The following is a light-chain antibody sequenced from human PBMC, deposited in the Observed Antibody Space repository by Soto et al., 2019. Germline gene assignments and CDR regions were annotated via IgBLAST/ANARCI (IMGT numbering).Light chain of an antibody. CDR2: DAS. CDR3: QQYNSYSAWT. J-gene: IGKJ1*01. V-gene: IGKV1-5*01. CDR1: QSISSW. Sequence: DIPMTQSPSTLSASVGDRVTITCRACQSISSWLAWYQQKPGKAPKLLIYDASSLESGVPSRFSGSGSGTEFTLTISSLQPDDFATYYCQQYNSYSAWTFGQGTKVDIK.